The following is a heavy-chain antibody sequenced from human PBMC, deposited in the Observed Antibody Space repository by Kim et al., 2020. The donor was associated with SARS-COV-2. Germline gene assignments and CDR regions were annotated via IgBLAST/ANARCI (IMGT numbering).Heavy chain of an antibody. CDR2: ISGDGTYT. CDR1: GFTFSGNW. J-gene: IGHJ4*02. Sequence: GGSLRLSCAASGFTFSGNWMHWVRQAPGKGLVWVSRISGDGTYTNYAGSVKGRFTSSRDNAKNTLYLQMNSLRVEDTAVYYCAREMSSSSWPDYWGQGTLVTVSS. D-gene: IGHD6-13*01. V-gene: IGHV3-74*01. CDR3: AREMSSSSWPDY.